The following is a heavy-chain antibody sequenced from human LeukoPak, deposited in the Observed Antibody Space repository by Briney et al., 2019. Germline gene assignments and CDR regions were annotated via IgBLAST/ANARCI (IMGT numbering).Heavy chain of an antibody. D-gene: IGHD2-2*01. Sequence: PGESLKISCKGSGYSFTSYWIGWVRQMLGRGLEWMGLIYPGDSDARYSPSFQGQVTISADKSITTAYLQWSSLKASDTAMYYCARHFGGSTSHAFDIWGQGTMVTVSS. CDR1: GYSFTSYW. V-gene: IGHV5-51*01. CDR3: ARHFGGSTSHAFDI. J-gene: IGHJ3*02. CDR2: IYPGDSDA.